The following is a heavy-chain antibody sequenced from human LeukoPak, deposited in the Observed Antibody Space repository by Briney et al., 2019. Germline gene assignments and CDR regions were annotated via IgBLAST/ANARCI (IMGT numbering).Heavy chain of an antibody. D-gene: IGHD3-10*01. Sequence: GGSLRLSCAASGFTFRNYGMNWVRQAPGKGLEWVSYISASGDTMFYADSVKGRFTISRDNAKNSLDLQMNSLRAEDTAVYYCARYYDGSGSPLDYWGQGTLVTVSP. CDR2: ISASGDTM. J-gene: IGHJ4*02. V-gene: IGHV3-48*03. CDR3: ARYYDGSGSPLDY. CDR1: GFTFRNYG.